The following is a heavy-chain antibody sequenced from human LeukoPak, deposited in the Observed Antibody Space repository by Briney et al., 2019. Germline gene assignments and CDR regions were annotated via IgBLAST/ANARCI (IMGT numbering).Heavy chain of an antibody. Sequence: ASVKVSCKASGGTFSSYAISWVRQAPGQGLEWMGWISAYNGNTNYAQKLQGRVTMTTDTSTSTAYMELRSLRSDDTAVYYCARARYCSGGSCSADFDYWGQGTLVTVSS. CDR1: GGTFSSYA. CDR2: ISAYNGNT. J-gene: IGHJ4*02. CDR3: ARARYCSGGSCSADFDY. D-gene: IGHD2-15*01. V-gene: IGHV1-18*01.